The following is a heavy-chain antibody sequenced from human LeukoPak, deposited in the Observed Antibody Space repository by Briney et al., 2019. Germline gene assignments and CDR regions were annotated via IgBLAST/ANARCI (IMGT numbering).Heavy chain of an antibody. CDR1: GGSIGSYY. V-gene: IGHV4-59*01. Sequence: SETLSLTCTVSGGSIGSYYWSWIRQPPGKGLEWIGYIYSSGSTNYNPSLKSRVTISLDTSKNQFSLKLSFVTAADTAVYYRARGLAAAGTGGLSWFDPWVQGTLVTVSS. J-gene: IGHJ5*02. D-gene: IGHD6-13*01. CDR2: IYSSGST. CDR3: ARGLAAAGTGGLSWFDP.